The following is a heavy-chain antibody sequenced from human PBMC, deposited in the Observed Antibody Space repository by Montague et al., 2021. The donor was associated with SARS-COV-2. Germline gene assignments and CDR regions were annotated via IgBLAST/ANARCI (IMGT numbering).Heavy chain of an antibody. V-gene: IGHV5-10-1*01. J-gene: IGHJ4*02. CDR3: ARSQHCGSDCYFAY. CDR2: LDPADSQT. CDR1: GYDFTRCW. D-gene: IGHD2-21*02. Sequence: SGSEVKKSGESLRISCRGSGYDFTRCWISWVRQMPGKGLEWRGXLDPADSQTNYRPSFQGKVTISDDKAITTAYLQWSSLKPSDTAIYYCARSQHCGSDCYFAYWGQGSVVTGS.